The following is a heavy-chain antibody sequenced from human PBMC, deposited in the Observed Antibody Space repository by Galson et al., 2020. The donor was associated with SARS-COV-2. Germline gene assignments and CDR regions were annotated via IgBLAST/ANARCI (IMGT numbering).Heavy chain of an antibody. D-gene: IGHD6-19*01. V-gene: IGHV3-33*01. J-gene: IGHJ4*02. CDR1: GFTFSDHA. Sequence: GESLMISCAASGFTFSDHAIHWVRQAPGKGLEWVAQIFYDGSNKYYADSVKGRFTISRDSSKNMAYLQMNNLKVDDTAVYYCARDGQLSSGWAFDYWGQGTLVTVSS. CDR3: ARDGQLSSGWAFDY. CDR2: IFYDGSNK.